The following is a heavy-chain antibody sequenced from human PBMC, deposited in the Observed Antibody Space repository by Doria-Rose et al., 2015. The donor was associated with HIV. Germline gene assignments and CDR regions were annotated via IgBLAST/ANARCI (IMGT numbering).Heavy chain of an antibody. D-gene: IGHD7-27*01. Sequence: RQMPGKGLEWMGIVYPRDSDTKYGPSFQGHVSFSADKSISTAFLQWNSLKASDTAMYYCARHPNWGRISDSFGIWGQGTMVTVSS. CDR3: ARHPNWGRISDSFGI. J-gene: IGHJ3*02. V-gene: IGHV5-51*01. CDR2: VYPRDSDT.